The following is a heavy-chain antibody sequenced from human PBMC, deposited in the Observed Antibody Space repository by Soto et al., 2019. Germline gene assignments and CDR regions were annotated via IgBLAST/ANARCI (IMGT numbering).Heavy chain of an antibody. D-gene: IGHD4-17*01. Sequence: EVQLVESGGGLVKPGGSLRLSCAASGFTFSSYSMNWVRQAPGKGLEWVSSISSSSSYIYYADSVKGRFTISRDNAKNSLYLQMNSLRAEDTAVYYCAILTTVTTGYYYGMDVWGQGTTFTVSS. CDR1: GFTFSSYS. V-gene: IGHV3-21*01. CDR3: AILTTVTTGYYYGMDV. J-gene: IGHJ6*02. CDR2: ISSSSSYI.